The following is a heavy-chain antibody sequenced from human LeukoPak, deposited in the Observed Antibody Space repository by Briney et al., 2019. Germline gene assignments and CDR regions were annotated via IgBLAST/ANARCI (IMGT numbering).Heavy chain of an antibody. D-gene: IGHD3-9*01. CDR1: GGSISSYY. J-gene: IGHJ6*03. V-gene: IGHV4-4*07. Sequence: SETLSLTCTVSGGSISSYYWSWIRQPAGKGLEWIGRIYTSGSTKYNPSLKSRVTMSVDTSKNQFSLKLSSVTAADTAVYYCARDYDILTGYYGGVMDVWGKGTTVTVSS. CDR3: ARDYDILTGYYGGVMDV. CDR2: IYTSGST.